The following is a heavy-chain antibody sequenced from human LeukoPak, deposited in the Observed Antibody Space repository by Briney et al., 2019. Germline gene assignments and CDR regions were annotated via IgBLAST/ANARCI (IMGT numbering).Heavy chain of an antibody. CDR1: GFTFRSYN. Sequence: GSLILSCAASGFTFRSYNMNWVRQSPGKGLGGGSYISISSRAIYYADSVKGRFTISRDNAKNSLYLPINSLRVEDTAVYYCAREFSPDSWGQGTLVTVSA. J-gene: IGHJ4*02. CDR2: ISISSRAI. V-gene: IGHV3-48*04. CDR3: AREFSPDS. D-gene: IGHD2/OR15-2a*01.